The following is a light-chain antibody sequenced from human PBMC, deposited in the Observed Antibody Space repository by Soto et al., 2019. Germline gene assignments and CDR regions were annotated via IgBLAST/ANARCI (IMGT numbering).Light chain of an antibody. V-gene: IGLV1-44*01. Sequence: QSVLTQPPSASGTPGQRVTISCSGSNSNIGSNSVNWYQHLPGSAPKLLISTNSQRPSGVPDRFSGSKSGTSASLAISGLQSGDEADYYCSSYAGTNVMFGGGTKVTVL. J-gene: IGLJ3*02. CDR1: NSNIGSNS. CDR3: SSYAGTNVM. CDR2: TNS.